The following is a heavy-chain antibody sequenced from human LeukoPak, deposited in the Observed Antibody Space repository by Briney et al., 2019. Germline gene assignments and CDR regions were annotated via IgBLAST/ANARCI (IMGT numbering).Heavy chain of an antibody. CDR3: TWVGARYYFDY. CDR1: GFTFNHAW. Sequence: GSLRLSCAASGFTFNHAWMSWVRQAPGKGLEWVGRIKSKTNGGTTDYAAPVKGRFTISRDDSKNTLYLQMNSLKTEDTAVYYCTWVGARYYFDYWGQGTLVTVSS. V-gene: IGHV3-15*01. J-gene: IGHJ4*02. D-gene: IGHD1-26*01. CDR2: IKSKTNGGTT.